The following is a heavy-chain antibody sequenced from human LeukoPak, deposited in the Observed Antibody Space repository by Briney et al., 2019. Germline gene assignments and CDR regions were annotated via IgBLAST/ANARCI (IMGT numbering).Heavy chain of an antibody. Sequence: PSETLSLTCTVSGGSISSSSYYWGWIRQPPGKGLEWIGSIYYSGSTYYNPSHKSRVTISVDTSKYQFSLKLSSVTAADTAVYYCARHLYSSSMYGWFDPWGQGTLVTVSS. D-gene: IGHD6-13*01. J-gene: IGHJ5*02. CDR1: GGSISSSSYY. CDR3: ARHLYSSSMYGWFDP. V-gene: IGHV4-39*01. CDR2: IYYSGST.